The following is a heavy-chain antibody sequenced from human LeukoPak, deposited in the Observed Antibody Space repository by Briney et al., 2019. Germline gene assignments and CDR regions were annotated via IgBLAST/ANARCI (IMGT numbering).Heavy chain of an antibody. Sequence: ASVKVSRKASGYTFTSCGVSWVRLAPGQGLEWMGWISAYNGNTNYAQKFQGRVTMTTDTSTSTAYMELRSLRSDDTAVYYCARGMGATTFADFDYWGQGTLVTVSS. J-gene: IGHJ4*02. CDR2: ISAYNGNT. D-gene: IGHD1-26*01. V-gene: IGHV1-18*01. CDR1: GYTFTSCG. CDR3: ARGMGATTFADFDY.